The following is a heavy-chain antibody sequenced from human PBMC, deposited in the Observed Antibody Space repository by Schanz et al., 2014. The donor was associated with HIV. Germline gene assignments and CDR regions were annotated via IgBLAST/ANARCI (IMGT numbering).Heavy chain of an antibody. Sequence: QMQLVQSGPEVKKPGTSVKVSCKASGFTFTSSAVQWVRQARGQRLEWIGWIVVGSGNTNYAQKFQERVTITRDMSTSTAYMELSSLRSEDTAVYYCARGERTVHDAFDIWGQGTMVTVSS. V-gene: IGHV1-58*01. CDR1: GFTFTSSA. CDR3: ARGERTVHDAFDI. J-gene: IGHJ3*02. D-gene: IGHD4-17*01. CDR2: IVVGSGNT.